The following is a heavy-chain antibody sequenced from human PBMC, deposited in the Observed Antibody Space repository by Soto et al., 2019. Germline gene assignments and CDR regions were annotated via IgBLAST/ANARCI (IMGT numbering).Heavy chain of an antibody. Sequence: QPVGSLRLSCAASGFTFSSYAMSWVRQAPGKGLEWVSAISGSGGSTYYADSVKGRFTISRDNSKNTLYLQMNSLRAEDTAVYYCAKDQRLMLYRNFDYWGQGTLVTVSS. CDR1: GFTFSSYA. CDR3: AKDQRLMLYRNFDY. V-gene: IGHV3-23*01. J-gene: IGHJ4*02. CDR2: ISGSGGST. D-gene: IGHD2-8*01.